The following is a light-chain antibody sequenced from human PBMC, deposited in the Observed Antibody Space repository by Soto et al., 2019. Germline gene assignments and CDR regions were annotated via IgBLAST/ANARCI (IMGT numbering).Light chain of an antibody. CDR3: HQFGYSPRT. CDR1: QPVNSDY. J-gene: IGKJ1*01. V-gene: IGKV3-20*01. Sequence: EIVLTQSPGTLSLSPGETATLSCRASQPVNSDYLAWFQQRPGQAPRLLIFATSRRATDIPDRFSGSGSGTDFTLAITRLEPEDFPVYYCHQFGYSPRTFGQGTKVE. CDR2: ATS.